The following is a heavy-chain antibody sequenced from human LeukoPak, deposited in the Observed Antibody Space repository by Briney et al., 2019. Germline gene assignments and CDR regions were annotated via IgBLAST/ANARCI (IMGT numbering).Heavy chain of an antibody. J-gene: IGHJ4*02. V-gene: IGHV4-34*01. D-gene: IGHD6-13*01. Sequence: PSETLSLTCAVYGGSFSGYYWSWIRQPPGKGLEWIGEINHSGSTNYNPSLKSRVTISVDTSKNQFSLKLSSVTAADTAVYYCAAGWYRSSLDYWGQGTLVTVSS. CDR1: GGSFSGYY. CDR2: INHSGST. CDR3: AAGWYRSSLDY.